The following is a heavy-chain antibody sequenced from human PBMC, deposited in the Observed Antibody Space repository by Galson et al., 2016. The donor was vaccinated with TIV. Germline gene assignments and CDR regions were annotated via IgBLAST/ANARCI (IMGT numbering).Heavy chain of an antibody. D-gene: IGHD3-22*01. CDR1: GYTFTSFG. CDR2: ISTYNGYT. J-gene: IGHJ4*02. V-gene: IGHV1-18*01. Sequence: SVKVSCKASGYTFTSFGLSWVRQAPRQGLEWMGWISTYNGYTDYAQKLQGRVTMTTDTSTSTAYMELRSLRSDDTAMYYCARDPTYYDTNGWGHWGQGTLVIISS. CDR3: ARDPTYYDTNGWGH.